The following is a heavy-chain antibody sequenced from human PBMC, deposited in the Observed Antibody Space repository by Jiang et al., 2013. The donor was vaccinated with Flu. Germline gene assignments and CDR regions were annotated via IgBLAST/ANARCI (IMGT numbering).Heavy chain of an antibody. CDR1: GFTFSSYS. J-gene: IGHJ3*02. V-gene: IGHV3-21*01. CDR2: ISSSSSYI. CDR3: ARDGGSYYDDAFDI. Sequence: AASGFTFSSYSMNWVRQAPGKGLEWVSSISSSSSYIYYADSVKGRFTISRDNAKNSLYLQMNSLRAEDTAVYYCARDGGSYYDDAFDIWGQGTMVTVSS. D-gene: IGHD1-26*01.